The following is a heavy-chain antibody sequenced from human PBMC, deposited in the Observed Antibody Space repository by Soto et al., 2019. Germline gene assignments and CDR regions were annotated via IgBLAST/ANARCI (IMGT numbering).Heavy chain of an antibody. Sequence: EVQLSESGGGLVQPGGSLRLSCAASGFTFNRYGMSWVRQAPGKGLEWVSAISGSGDSTYYADSVKGRFTISRDSSNNTLYLQMNNLRADDTAVYYCVKLRLELLYLDSWGLGALVIVSS. J-gene: IGHJ4*02. CDR2: ISGSGDST. CDR1: GFTFNRYG. V-gene: IGHV3-23*01. CDR3: VKLRLELLYLDS. D-gene: IGHD1-7*01.